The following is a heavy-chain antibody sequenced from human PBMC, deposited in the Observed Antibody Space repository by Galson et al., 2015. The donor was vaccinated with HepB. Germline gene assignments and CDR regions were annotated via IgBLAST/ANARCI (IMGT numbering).Heavy chain of an antibody. D-gene: IGHD3-22*01. J-gene: IGHJ6*02. CDR2: VYHSGSA. CDR1: GGSINDKNFY. Sequence: SETLSLTCVVSGGSINDKNFYWGWIRQPPGKGLEWIGSVYHSGSAHSNRSLQSRVSISVDTSKSQFSLRLTLVTAADTAVYFCGRHFIPHLMLLPVHRDLDVWCQGTTVLVS. V-gene: IGHV4-39*01. CDR3: GRHFIPHLMLLPVHRDLDV.